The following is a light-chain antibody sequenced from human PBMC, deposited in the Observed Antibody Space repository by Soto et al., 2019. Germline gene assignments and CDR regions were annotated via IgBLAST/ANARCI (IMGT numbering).Light chain of an antibody. CDR1: QSISSF. CDR3: QQHSNCPRT. V-gene: IGKV3-11*01. Sequence: EIALTQSPSTLSASAGERVTLSCRASQSISSFLAWYQQKPGKAPRLLSYDASNRDTGIPDRFSGSGSGTDFTLTISSLQPEDFAAYYCQQHSNCPRTFGQGTQVEIK. J-gene: IGKJ5*01. CDR2: DAS.